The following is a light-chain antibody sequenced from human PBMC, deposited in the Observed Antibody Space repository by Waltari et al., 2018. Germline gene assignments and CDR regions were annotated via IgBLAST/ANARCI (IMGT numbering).Light chain of an antibody. V-gene: IGLV9-49*01. CDR3: GADHGSGSNFVYV. Sequence: QPVLTQPPSAPASLGASVTLTCTLSSGYSNSKVDWYQLRPGKGTPFVMRVGTGGIVGSKGDGIPDRFSVLGSGLNRYLTIKNIQEEDESDYHCGADHGSGSNFVYVFGTGTKVTVL. J-gene: IGLJ1*01. CDR2: VGTGGIVG. CDR1: SGYSNSK.